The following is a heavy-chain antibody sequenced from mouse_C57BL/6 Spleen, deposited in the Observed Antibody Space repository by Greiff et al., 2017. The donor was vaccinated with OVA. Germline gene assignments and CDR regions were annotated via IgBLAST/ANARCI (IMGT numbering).Heavy chain of an antibody. CDR2: IDPSDSYT. Sequence: QVQLQQPGAELVKPGASVKLSCKASGYTFTSYWMQWVKQRPGQGLEWIGEIDPSDSYTNYNQKFKGKATLTVDTSSSTAYMQLSSLTSEDSAVYYCARSWDGYFDYWGQGTTLTVSS. V-gene: IGHV1-50*01. CDR3: ARSWDGYFDY. J-gene: IGHJ2*01. D-gene: IGHD4-1*01. CDR1: GYTFTSYW.